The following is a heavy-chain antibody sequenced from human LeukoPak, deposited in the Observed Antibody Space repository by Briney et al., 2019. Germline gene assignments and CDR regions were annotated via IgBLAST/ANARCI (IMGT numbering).Heavy chain of an antibody. Sequence: GGSLRLSCAASGFIFSSYSMNWVRQAPGKGLEWISYITVRSSTIYYADSVKGRFTISRDNAKNSLYLQMNSLRDEDTAVYYCARDNYYGHYFDYWGQGTPVTVSS. CDR2: ITVRSSTI. D-gene: IGHD3-10*01. CDR1: GFIFSSYS. V-gene: IGHV3-48*02. J-gene: IGHJ4*02. CDR3: ARDNYYGHYFDY.